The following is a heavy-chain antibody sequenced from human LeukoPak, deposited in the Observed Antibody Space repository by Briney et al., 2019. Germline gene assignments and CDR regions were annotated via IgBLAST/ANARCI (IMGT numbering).Heavy chain of an antibody. J-gene: IGHJ4*02. Sequence: PSETLSLTCAVYGGSFSGYYWSWIRQPPGKGLEWIGYVHYSGSTNYNPSLKSRVTISVDTSRNQFSLKVNSVTAADTAVYYCARGGAVAGPAVLDYWGQGTLVSVSS. D-gene: IGHD6-19*01. CDR1: GGSFSGYY. CDR3: ARGGAVAGPAVLDY. CDR2: VHYSGST. V-gene: IGHV4-59*01.